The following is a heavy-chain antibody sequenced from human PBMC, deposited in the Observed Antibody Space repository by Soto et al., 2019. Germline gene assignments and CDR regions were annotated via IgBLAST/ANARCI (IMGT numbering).Heavy chain of an antibody. J-gene: IGHJ4*02. CDR3: ARLAFGYSSSWYGGDY. CDR2: INHSGST. D-gene: IGHD6-13*01. CDR1: GGSFSGYY. Sequence: QVQLQQWGAGLLKPSETLSLTCAVYGGSFSGYYWSWIRQPPGKGLEWIGEINHSGSTNYNPSLKSLVTISVDTSKNQFSLKLSSVTAADTAVYYCARLAFGYSSSWYGGDYWGQGTLVTVSS. V-gene: IGHV4-34*01.